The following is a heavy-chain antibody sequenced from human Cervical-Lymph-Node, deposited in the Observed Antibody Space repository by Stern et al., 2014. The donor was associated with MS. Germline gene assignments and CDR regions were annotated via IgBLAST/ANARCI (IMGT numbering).Heavy chain of an antibody. CDR1: GFTFSSYS. CDR2: ISSSSSTI. D-gene: IGHD6-19*01. Sequence: EVQLVESGGGLVQPGGSLRLSCAASGFTFSSYSMNWVRQAPGKGLEWVSYISSSSSTIYYADSVKGRFTISRDNAKNSLYLQMNSLRDEDTAVYYCARQGLRSSGFPGAFDIWGQGTMVTVSS. V-gene: IGHV3-48*02. J-gene: IGHJ3*02. CDR3: ARQGLRSSGFPGAFDI.